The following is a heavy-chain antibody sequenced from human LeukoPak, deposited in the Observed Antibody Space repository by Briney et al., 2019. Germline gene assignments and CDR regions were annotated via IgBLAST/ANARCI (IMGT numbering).Heavy chain of an antibody. Sequence: SETLSLTCAVYGGSFSGYYWSWIRQPPGKGLEWIGEINHSGSTNYNPSLKSRVTISVGTSKNQFSLKLSSVTAADTAVYYCARHSYGATLGYWGQGTLVTVSS. CDR3: ARHSYGATLGY. J-gene: IGHJ4*02. V-gene: IGHV4-34*01. CDR1: GGSFSGYY. CDR2: INHSGST. D-gene: IGHD4-17*01.